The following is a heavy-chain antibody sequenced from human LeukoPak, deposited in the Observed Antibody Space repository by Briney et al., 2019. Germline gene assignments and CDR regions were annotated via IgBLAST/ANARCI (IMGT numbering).Heavy chain of an antibody. D-gene: IGHD6-19*01. CDR1: GYTFTSFD. J-gene: IGHJ4*02. CDR2: MNPNSGNT. CDR3: ARGGSGWPIDY. Sequence: ASVKVSCKASGYTFTSFDINWVRQAPGQGLEWMGWMNPNSGNTGYAQKFQGRVTMTRNTSISTAYMELSSLRFEDTAVFYCARGGSGWPIDYWGQGTPVTVSS. V-gene: IGHV1-8*01.